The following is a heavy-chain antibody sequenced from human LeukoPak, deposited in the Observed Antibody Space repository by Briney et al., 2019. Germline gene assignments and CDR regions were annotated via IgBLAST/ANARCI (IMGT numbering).Heavy chain of an antibody. D-gene: IGHD3-16*01. CDR1: GGSISSGDYY. Sequence: SETLSLTCTVSGGSISSGDYYWSWIRQPPGKGLEWIGYIYYSGSTYYNPSLKGRVTISVDTSKNQFSLKLSSVTAADTAVYYCARVPVGGSTFGGVIYWFDPWGQGTLVTVSS. J-gene: IGHJ5*02. CDR3: ARVPVGGSTFGGVIYWFDP. CDR2: IYYSGST. V-gene: IGHV4-30-4*01.